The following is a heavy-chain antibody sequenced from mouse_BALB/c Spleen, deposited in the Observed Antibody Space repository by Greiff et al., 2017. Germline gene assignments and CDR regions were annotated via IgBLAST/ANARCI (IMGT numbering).Heavy chain of an antibody. J-gene: IGHJ3*01. D-gene: IGHD1-1*01. CDR2: ISSGGST. V-gene: IGHV5-6-5*01. CDR1: GFTFSSYA. CDR3: ASYGSSYVWFAY. Sequence: EVKLMESGGGLVKPGGSLKLSCAASGFTFSSYAMSWVRQTPEKRLEWVASISSGGSTYYPDSVKGRFTISRDNARNILYLQMSSLRSEDTAMYYCASYGSSYVWFAYWGQGTLVTVSA.